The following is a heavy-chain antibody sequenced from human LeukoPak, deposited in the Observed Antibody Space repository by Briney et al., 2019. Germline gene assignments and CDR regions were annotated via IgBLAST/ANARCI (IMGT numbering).Heavy chain of an antibody. V-gene: IGHV4-59*08. J-gene: IGHJ5*02. CDR3: ARSRGVVDWFDP. CDR1: GDSITTYY. Sequence: SETLSLTCSVPGDSITTYYWSWIRQPPGRGLEWIGYFYYSGSTNYNPSLKSRVTISVDTSKNQFSLKLSSVTAADTAVYYCARSRGVVDWFDPWGQGTLVTVSS. D-gene: IGHD3-10*01. CDR2: FYYSGST.